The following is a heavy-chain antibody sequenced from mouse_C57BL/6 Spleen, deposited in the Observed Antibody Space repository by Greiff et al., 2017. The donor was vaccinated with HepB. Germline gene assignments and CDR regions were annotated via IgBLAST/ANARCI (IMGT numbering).Heavy chain of an antibody. CDR1: GYSFTGYF. D-gene: IGHD2-4*01. J-gene: IGHJ2*01. Sequence: VQLKQSGPELVKPGDSVKISCKASGYSFTGYFMNWVMQSHGKSLEWIGRINPYNGDTFYNQKFKGKATLTVDKSSSTAHMELRNLTSEDSAVYYCARSGTYEYDFDYWGQGTTLTVSS. CDR2: INPYNGDT. CDR3: ARSGTYEYDFDY. V-gene: IGHV1-20*01.